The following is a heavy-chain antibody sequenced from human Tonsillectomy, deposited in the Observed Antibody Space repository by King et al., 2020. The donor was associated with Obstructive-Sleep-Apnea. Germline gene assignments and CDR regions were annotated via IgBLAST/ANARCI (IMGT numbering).Heavy chain of an antibody. CDR1: GGSITGGGHY. J-gene: IGHJ4*02. CDR3: ARDGKQGPFDC. V-gene: IGHV4-31*03. CDR2: IYESGST. Sequence: QLQESGPGLVKPSQTLSLTCNVSGGSITGGGHYWTWIRPHPGKGLEWIGNIYESGSTFYHPSLRSRATISADTSKNQFSLKLRTVTAADTAVYFCARDGKQGPFDCWGQGTLVTVSS.